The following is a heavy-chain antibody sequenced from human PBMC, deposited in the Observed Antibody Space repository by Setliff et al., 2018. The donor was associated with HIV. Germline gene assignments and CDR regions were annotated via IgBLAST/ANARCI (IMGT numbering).Heavy chain of an antibody. V-gene: IGHV4-38-2*02. J-gene: IGHJ4*02. CDR1: GYSINSGYY. CDR3: ARGVRDNSGWSSYYFDY. Sequence: SETLSLTCSVSGYSINSGYYWGWIRQPPGKGLEWIGSIYQSGSTYYNPSLKSRVTISVDTSKKQFSLRLTSVTAADTAVYYCARGVRDNSGWSSYYFDYWGQGTLVTVSS. D-gene: IGHD6-19*01. CDR2: IYQSGST.